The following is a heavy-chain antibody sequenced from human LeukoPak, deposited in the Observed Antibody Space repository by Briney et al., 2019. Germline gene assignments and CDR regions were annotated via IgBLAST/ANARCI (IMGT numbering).Heavy chain of an antibody. D-gene: IGHD1-1*01. CDR3: ANNRGGTYKYYMDV. J-gene: IGHJ6*03. CDR1: GFTFNNYA. CDR2: VSGSGGAT. V-gene: IGHV3-23*01. Sequence: GGSLRLSCAASGFTFNNYAMSWVRQAPGMGLEWLSYVSGSGGATYYAASVKGRFTISRDNSKNTVYLQMGSLRAEDTAVYYCANNRGGTYKYYMDVLGNGTTVTVSS.